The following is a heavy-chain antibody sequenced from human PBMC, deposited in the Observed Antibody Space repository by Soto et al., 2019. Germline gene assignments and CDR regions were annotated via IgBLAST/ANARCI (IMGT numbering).Heavy chain of an antibody. Sequence: QVHLVQSGAEVKRPGSSVKVSCKPSGGTFGSYSIDWVRQAPGQGLEWMGGLIPIYGTPKYSQKFQGRVSITADASSTTAYMELTSLTSGDTAQYFCVRMRKTAGARNWYEPWGQGTLVIVSS. CDR3: VRMRKTAGARNWYEP. D-gene: IGHD6-19*01. V-gene: IGHV1-69*01. CDR1: GGTFGSYS. CDR2: LIPIYGTP. J-gene: IGHJ5*02.